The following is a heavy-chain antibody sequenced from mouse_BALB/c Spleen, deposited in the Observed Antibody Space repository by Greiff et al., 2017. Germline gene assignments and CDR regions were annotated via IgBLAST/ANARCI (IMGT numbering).Heavy chain of an antibody. CDR2: INPYYGST. J-gene: IGHJ1*01. CDR1: GYSFTDYI. Sequence: EVQLQQTGPELVKPGASVKISCKASGYSFTDYIMLWVKQSHGKSLEWIGNINPYYGSTSYNLKFKGKATLTVDKSSSTAYMQLNSLTSEDSAVYYCARGAGSWYFDVWGAGTTVTVSS. D-gene: IGHD3-3*01. V-gene: IGHV1-39*01. CDR3: ARGAGSWYFDV.